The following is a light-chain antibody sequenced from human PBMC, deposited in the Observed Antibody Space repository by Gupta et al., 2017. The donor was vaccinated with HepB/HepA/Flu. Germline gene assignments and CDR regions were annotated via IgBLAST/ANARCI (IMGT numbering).Light chain of an antibody. CDR3: QQRSNWPLT. CDR1: QSVRSY. J-gene: IGKJ1*01. CDR2: DAS. V-gene: IGKV3-11*01. Sequence: EIVLTQSPATLSLSPGEGATLSCRARQSVRSYLAWYQQKVGQAPRLLIYDASNRATGIPARFSGSGSGTEFTLTISSREPEDFAVYYCQQRSNWPLTFGQRTKVEIK.